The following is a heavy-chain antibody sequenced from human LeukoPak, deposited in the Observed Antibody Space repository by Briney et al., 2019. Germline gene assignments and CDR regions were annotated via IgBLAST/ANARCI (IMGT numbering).Heavy chain of an antibody. CDR3: ARLPHCGSDCYPNWFDS. Sequence: GESLKISCEGSGGSFTKFWIGWVRQMPGKGLELMGIIYPADSDTRYSPSFQGQVTISADKSISTAYLQWSSLKTSGTAMYYCARLPHCGSDCYPNWFDSWGQGTLVTVSS. CDR2: IYPADSDT. J-gene: IGHJ5*01. CDR1: GGSFTKFW. V-gene: IGHV5-51*01. D-gene: IGHD2-21*02.